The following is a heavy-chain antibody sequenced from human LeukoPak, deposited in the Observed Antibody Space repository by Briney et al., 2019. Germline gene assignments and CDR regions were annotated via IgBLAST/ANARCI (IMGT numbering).Heavy chain of an antibody. D-gene: IGHD6-13*01. Sequence: SETLSLTCTVSGGSISSYYWSWIRQPPGKGLEWIGYIYYSGSTNYNPSLKSRVTISVDTSKNQFSLKLSSVTAADTAVYYCARQVTAAAGTNWFDPWGQGNLVTVSS. V-gene: IGHV4-59*08. CDR1: GGSISSYY. CDR3: ARQVTAAAGTNWFDP. CDR2: IYYSGST. J-gene: IGHJ5*02.